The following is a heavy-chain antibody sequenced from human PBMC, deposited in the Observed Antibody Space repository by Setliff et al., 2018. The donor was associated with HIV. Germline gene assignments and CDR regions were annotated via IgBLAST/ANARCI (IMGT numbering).Heavy chain of an antibody. J-gene: IGHJ4*01. CDR1: SGSISSGTYY. Sequence: SETLSLTCTVSSGSISSGTYYWSWIRQYPGKGLEWIGYIDYSGSAFYNPSLKSRITISRGTSKNQFSLKMNSVTAADTAVYYCAREGKTALVTKYFDYWGHGKLVTVS. CDR3: AREGKTALVTKYFDY. V-gene: IGHV4-31*03. D-gene: IGHD5-18*01. CDR2: IDYSGSA.